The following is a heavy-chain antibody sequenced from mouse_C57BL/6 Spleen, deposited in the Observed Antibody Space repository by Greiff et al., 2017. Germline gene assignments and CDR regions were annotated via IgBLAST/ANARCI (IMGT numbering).Heavy chain of an antibody. D-gene: IGHD2-5*01. J-gene: IGHJ3*01. CDR3: ASPTLYSNYGAY. Sequence: DVMLVESGGGLVKPGGSLKLSCAASGFTFSDYGMHWVRQAPEKGLEWVAYISSGSSTIYYADTVKGRFTISRDNAKNTLFLQMTSLRSEDTAMYYCASPTLYSNYGAYWGQGTLVTVSA. CDR2: ISSGSSTI. CDR1: GFTFSDYG. V-gene: IGHV5-17*01.